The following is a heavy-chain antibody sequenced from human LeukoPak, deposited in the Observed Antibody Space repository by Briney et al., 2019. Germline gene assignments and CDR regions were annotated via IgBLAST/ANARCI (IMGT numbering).Heavy chain of an antibody. CDR2: ISYDGSNK. D-gene: IGHD2-2*02. CDR3: ANDDCSSTSCYTHYYYYGMDV. Sequence: GGSLRLSCAASGFTFSSYGMHWVRQAPGKGLEWVAVISYDGSNKYYADSVKGRFTISRDNSKNTLYLQMNSLRAEDTAVCYCANDDCSSTSCYTHYYYYGMDVWGQGTTVTVSS. CDR1: GFTFSSYG. J-gene: IGHJ6*02. V-gene: IGHV3-30*18.